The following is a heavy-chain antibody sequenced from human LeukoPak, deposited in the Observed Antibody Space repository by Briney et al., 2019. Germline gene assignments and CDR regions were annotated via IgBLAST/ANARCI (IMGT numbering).Heavy chain of an antibody. CDR1: GDSISSSHYY. CDR3: ARGGAARLHFQN. J-gene: IGHJ1*01. CDR2: IYSGGET. V-gene: IGHV4-39*02. Sequence: SETLSLTCTVSGDSISSSHYYWGWIRQSPGKGLEWIGSIYSGGETHYNPSLNSRVTIFLDTSKNRFSLNLISVTATDTAVYYCARGGAARLHFQNWGQGTLVTVSS. D-gene: IGHD6-6*01.